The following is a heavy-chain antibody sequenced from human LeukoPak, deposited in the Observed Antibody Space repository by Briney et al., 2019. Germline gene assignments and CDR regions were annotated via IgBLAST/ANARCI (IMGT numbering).Heavy chain of an antibody. CDR2: INHSGST. Sequence: PSEALSLTCAVYGGSFSGYYWSWIRQPPGKGLEWIGEINHSGSTNYNPSLKSRVTISVDTSKNQFSLKLSSVTAADTAVYYCASPRAPPRYGSGSYYKRPYYFDYWGQGTLVTVSS. V-gene: IGHV4-34*01. D-gene: IGHD3-10*01. CDR1: GGSFSGYY. J-gene: IGHJ4*02. CDR3: ASPRAPPRYGSGSYYKRPYYFDY.